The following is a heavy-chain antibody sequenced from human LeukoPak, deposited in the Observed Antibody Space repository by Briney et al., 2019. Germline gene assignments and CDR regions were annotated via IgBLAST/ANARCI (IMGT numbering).Heavy chain of an antibody. V-gene: IGHV3-33*01. CDR2: IWYDGHNK. CDR1: GFTFSRYG. D-gene: IGHD6-19*01. CDR3: AREWGLIAVAGGPGY. Sequence: GESLRLSCAASGFTFSRYGLHWVRQAPGKGLEWLAIIWYDGHNKYYADSVKDRFTISRDNSKNTLFLEMNDLRAEDTAVYYCAREWGLIAVAGGPGYWGQGTLVTVSS. J-gene: IGHJ4*02.